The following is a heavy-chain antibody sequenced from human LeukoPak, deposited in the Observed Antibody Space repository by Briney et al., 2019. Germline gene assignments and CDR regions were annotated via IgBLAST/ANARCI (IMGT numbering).Heavy chain of an antibody. CDR2: MNPNSGNT. J-gene: IGHJ6*03. CDR3: ARGPRPYYYMDV. Sequence: ASVKVSCKASGYTFTSYDINWVRQATGQGLEWMGWMNPNSGNTGYAQKFQGRVTMTRNTSISTAYMELSSPRSEDTAVYYCARGPRPYYYMDVWGKGTTVTVSS. V-gene: IGHV1-8*01. CDR1: GYTFTSYD.